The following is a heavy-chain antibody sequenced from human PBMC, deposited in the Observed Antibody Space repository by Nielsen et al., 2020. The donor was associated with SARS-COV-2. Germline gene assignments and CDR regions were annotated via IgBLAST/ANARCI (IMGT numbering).Heavy chain of an antibody. Sequence: SETLSLTCAVYGGSFSGYYWSWIRQPPGKGLEWIGEINHSGSSNYNPSLKSRVIISVHTSTKQFSLKLSSVTAADTAVYYCARDMDGAPVARPHHYYYMDVWGKGTTVTVSS. D-gene: IGHD4/OR15-4a*01. CDR2: INHSGSS. CDR1: GGSFSGYY. V-gene: IGHV4-34*01. J-gene: IGHJ6*03. CDR3: ARDMDGAPVARPHHYYYMDV.